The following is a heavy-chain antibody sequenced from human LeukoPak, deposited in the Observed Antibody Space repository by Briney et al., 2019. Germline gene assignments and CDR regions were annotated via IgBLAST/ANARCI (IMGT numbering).Heavy chain of an antibody. Sequence: ASVKVSCKASGYTFTTYYIHWARQAPGQGLEWMGIINPIGGSTVYAQKFQGRVTMTRDTSTSTVYMELTSLRSEDTAVYYCARVDDFWSGDFDIWGQGTMVTVSS. CDR3: ARVDDFWSGDFDI. J-gene: IGHJ3*02. CDR2: INPIGGST. V-gene: IGHV1-46*01. CDR1: GYTFTTYY. D-gene: IGHD3-3*01.